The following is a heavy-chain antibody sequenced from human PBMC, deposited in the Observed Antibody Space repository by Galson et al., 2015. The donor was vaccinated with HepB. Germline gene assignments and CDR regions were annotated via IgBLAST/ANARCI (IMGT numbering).Heavy chain of an antibody. J-gene: IGHJ3*02. Sequence: LSLTCAVSGVSISGGQYYWGWIRQSPTKGLDWIGSIYFGGRTYFSPSFQSRVAMSVDTSKNRLSLTLRSVTAADTAVYYCAGPLVLNGRFTPGVGPFHIWGHGTTGTVSA. CDR3: AGPLVLNGRFTPGVGPFHI. CDR2: IYFGGRT. V-gene: IGHV4-39*01. D-gene: IGHD2-8*01. CDR1: GVSISGGQYY.